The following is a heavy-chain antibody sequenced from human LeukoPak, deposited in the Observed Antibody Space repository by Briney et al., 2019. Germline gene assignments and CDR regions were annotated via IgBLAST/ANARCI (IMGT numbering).Heavy chain of an antibody. Sequence: GGSLRLSCAASGFTVSSNYMSWVRQAPGKGLEWVSVIYSGGSTYYADSVKGRFTISRDNSKNTLYLQMNSLRAEDTAVYYCAKDPMVYYYGSGGSVFDYWGQGTLVTVSS. V-gene: IGHV3-53*01. J-gene: IGHJ4*02. CDR2: IYSGGST. CDR3: AKDPMVYYYGSGGSVFDY. CDR1: GFTVSSNY. D-gene: IGHD3-10*01.